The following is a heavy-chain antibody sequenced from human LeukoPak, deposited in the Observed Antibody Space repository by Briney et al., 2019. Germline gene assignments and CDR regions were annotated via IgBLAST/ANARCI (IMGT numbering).Heavy chain of an antibody. CDR1: GFTVSSNY. V-gene: IGHV3-53*01. D-gene: IGHD5-18*01. J-gene: IGHJ4*02. CDR2: IYSGGST. CDR3: AVGYSYGIPQATPRGFDY. Sequence: GGSLRLSCAASGFTVSSNYMSWVRQAPGKGLEWVSVIYSGGSTYYADSVKGRFTISRDSSKNTLYLQMNSLRAEDTAVYYCAVGYSYGIPQATPRGFDYWGQGTLVTVSS.